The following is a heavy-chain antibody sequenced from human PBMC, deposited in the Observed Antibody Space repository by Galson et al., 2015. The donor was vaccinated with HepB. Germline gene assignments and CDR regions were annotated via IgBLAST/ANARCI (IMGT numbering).Heavy chain of an antibody. V-gene: IGHV3-11*06. J-gene: IGHJ6*02. D-gene: IGHD3-10*01. Sequence: SLRLSCAASGFTFSDYYMSWIRQAPGKGLEWVSWISARGSYTNYADSVKGRFTISRDNGKNSLYLQIDSLRAEDTAVYYCARDDTLVRGGGGMDLWGQGTTVTVSS. CDR1: GFTFSDYY. CDR2: ISARGSYT. CDR3: ARDDTLVRGGGGMDL.